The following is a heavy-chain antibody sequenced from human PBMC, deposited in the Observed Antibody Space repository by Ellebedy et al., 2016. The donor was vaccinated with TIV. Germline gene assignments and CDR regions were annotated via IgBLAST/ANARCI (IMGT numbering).Heavy chain of an antibody. CDR2: IYPGDSDT. CDR1: GYSFTSYW. Sequence: GESLKISXKGSGYSFTSYWIGWVRQMPGKGLEWMGIIYPGDSDTRYSPSFQGQVTISADKSISTAYLQWSSLKASDTAMYYCARVRYDPKEKEEFYYMDVWGKGTTVTVSS. CDR3: ARVRYDPKEKEEFYYMDV. J-gene: IGHJ6*03. D-gene: IGHD1-14*01. V-gene: IGHV5-51*01.